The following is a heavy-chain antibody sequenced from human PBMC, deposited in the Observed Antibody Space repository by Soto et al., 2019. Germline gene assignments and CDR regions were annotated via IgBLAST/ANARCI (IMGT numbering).Heavy chain of an antibody. J-gene: IGHJ5*02. CDR3: ARGDVVVPAAFFLNWFDP. CDR2: TYYRSKWYN. CDR1: GDSVSSNSAA. Sequence: SQTLSLTCAISGDSVSSNSAAWNWIRQSPSRGLEWLGRTYYRSKWYNDYAVSVKSRITINPDTSKNQFSLQLNSVTPEDTAVYYCARGDVVVPAAFFLNWFDPWGQGTLVTVSS. V-gene: IGHV6-1*01. D-gene: IGHD2-2*01.